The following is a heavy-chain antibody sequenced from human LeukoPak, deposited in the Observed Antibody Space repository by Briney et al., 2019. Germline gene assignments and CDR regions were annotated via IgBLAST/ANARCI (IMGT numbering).Heavy chain of an antibody. CDR2: ISGSGGGT. D-gene: IGHD6-19*01. CDR1: GFTFSSYA. CDR3: ARVSSGWYNSFDF. Sequence: GGFLRLSCAASGFTFSSYAMSWVRQAPGKGLVWVSAISGSGGGTSYADSVKGRFTISTDNSRNTLYLQMNSLRAEDTAVYYCARVSSGWYNSFDFWGQGTLVTVSS. J-gene: IGHJ4*02. V-gene: IGHV3-23*01.